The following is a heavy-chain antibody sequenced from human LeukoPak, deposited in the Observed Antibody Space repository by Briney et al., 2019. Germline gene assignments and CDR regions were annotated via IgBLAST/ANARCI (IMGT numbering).Heavy chain of an antibody. J-gene: IGHJ5*02. CDR1: GGSISSSY. Sequence: PSETLSLTCTVSGGSISSSYWSWIRQPPGKGPEWIGYIYYSGNTNYNPSLKSRVTISVDTSKNQFSLKLSSVTAADTAVYYCARDLGRYYGSGSYRGKEFDPWGQGTLVTVSS. V-gene: IGHV4-59*12. D-gene: IGHD3-10*01. CDR2: IYYSGNT. CDR3: ARDLGRYYGSGSYRGKEFDP.